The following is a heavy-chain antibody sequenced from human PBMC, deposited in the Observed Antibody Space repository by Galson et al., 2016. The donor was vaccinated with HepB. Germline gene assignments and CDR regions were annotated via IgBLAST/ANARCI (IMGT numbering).Heavy chain of an antibody. CDR3: ALAMAYDGFDF. D-gene: IGHD6-19*01. CDR2: TNPSGGSP. CDR1: GYSVATYY. J-gene: IGHJ3*01. Sequence: SVKVSCKASGYSVATYYIHWVRQTPGQGLEWMGVTNPSGGSPTYAQNFQVRVTLTSDPSTSTVYMGLTSLSSEDSAVYYCALAMAYDGFDFWGQGTMVTFSS. V-gene: IGHV1-46*03.